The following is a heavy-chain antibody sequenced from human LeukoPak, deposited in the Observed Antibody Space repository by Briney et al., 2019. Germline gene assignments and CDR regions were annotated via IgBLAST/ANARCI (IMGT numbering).Heavy chain of an antibody. D-gene: IGHD6-19*01. V-gene: IGHV3-48*03. CDR2: ISSSGSTV. CDR3: SLLAVASPQDY. CDR1: GFTFSTYE. Sequence: QPGGSLRLSCAASGFTFSTYEMHWVRQAPGKGLEWVSDISSSGSTVYYADSVEGRFTTSRDNAKNFPYLQMHSLRAEDTAVYYCSLLAVASPQDYWGQGTLVTVSS. J-gene: IGHJ4*02.